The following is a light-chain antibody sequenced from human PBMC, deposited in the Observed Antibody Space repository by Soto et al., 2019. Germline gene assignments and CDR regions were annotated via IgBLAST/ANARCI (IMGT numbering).Light chain of an antibody. CDR2: RNN. Sequence: VLTQPPSASETPGQRVTISCSGSSSNIGSNFVYWFQQLPGAAPKLLIYRNNQRPSGVPDRFSGSKSGTSASLAISGLRSENEADYYCAAWDDSLSAYVFGTGTKVNVL. CDR1: SSNIGSNF. V-gene: IGLV1-47*01. CDR3: AAWDDSLSAYV. J-gene: IGLJ1*01.